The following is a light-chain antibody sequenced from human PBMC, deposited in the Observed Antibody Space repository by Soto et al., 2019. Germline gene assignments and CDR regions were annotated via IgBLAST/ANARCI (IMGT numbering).Light chain of an antibody. V-gene: IGLV4-69*02. CDR2: LNSDGRH. CDR3: QTWGTGVV. CDR1: SGHSSYA. J-gene: IGLJ2*01. Sequence: QPVLTQLPSASASLGASVKLTCTLSSGHSSYAIAWHQQQPEKGPRYLMKLNSDGRHSKGDGIPDRFSGSSSGAERYLTISSLQSEDEADYYCQTWGTGVVFGGGTKLTVL.